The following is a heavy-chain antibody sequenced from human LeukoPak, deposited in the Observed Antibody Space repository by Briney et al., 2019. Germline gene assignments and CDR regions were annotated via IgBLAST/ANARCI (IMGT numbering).Heavy chain of an antibody. Sequence: PGGPLRLSCAASGFTFSSYSMNWVRQAPGRGLEWVSSISSSSSYIYYADSVKGRFTISRDNAKNSLYLQMNSLRAEDTAVYYCAGSYDFCMDVWGQGTTVTVSS. CDR3: AGSYDFCMDV. J-gene: IGHJ6*02. D-gene: IGHD3-3*01. CDR2: ISSSSSYI. V-gene: IGHV3-21*01. CDR1: GFTFSSYS.